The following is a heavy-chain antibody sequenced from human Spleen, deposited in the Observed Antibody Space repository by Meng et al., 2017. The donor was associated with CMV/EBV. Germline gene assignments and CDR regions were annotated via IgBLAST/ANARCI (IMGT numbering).Heavy chain of an antibody. J-gene: IGHJ2*01. D-gene: IGHD7-27*01. CDR2: ISAYNSNT. CDR3: ARAQLGIAYWYFDL. Sequence: SGHTFTSYGISWVRQAPGQGLEWMGWISAYNSNTKYAQKLQGRVTMTTDTSTSTAYMELKSLRSDDTAVYYCARAQLGIAYWYFDLWGRGTLVTVSS. CDR1: GHTFTSYG. V-gene: IGHV1-18*01.